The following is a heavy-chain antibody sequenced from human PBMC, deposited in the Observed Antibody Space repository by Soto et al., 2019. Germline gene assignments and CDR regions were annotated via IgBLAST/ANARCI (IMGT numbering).Heavy chain of an antibody. J-gene: IGHJ6*02. D-gene: IGHD3-10*01. V-gene: IGHV3-30-3*01. CDR2: ISYDGSNK. CDR1: GFTFSSYA. CDR3: ASERWYYYVSGRTRGYGRDV. Sequence: QVQLVESGGGVVQPGRSLRLSCAASGFTFSSYAMHWVRQAPGKGLEWVAVISYDGSNKYYADSVKGRFTISRDNSKNTLYLQMNSLRAEDTAVYYCASERWYYYVSGRTRGYGRDVWGQGPTVTVSS.